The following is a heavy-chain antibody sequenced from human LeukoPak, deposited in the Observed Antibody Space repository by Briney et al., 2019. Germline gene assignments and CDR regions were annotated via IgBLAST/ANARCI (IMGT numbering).Heavy chain of an antibody. CDR3: ARGLSYGSGSYYNRIRYGMDV. CDR1: GFTFSSYW. CDR2: INHSGST. Sequence: PGGSLRLSCTASGFTFSSYWMSWIRQPPGKGLEWIGEINHSGSTNYNPSLKSRVTISVDTSKNQFSLKLSSVTAADTAVYYCARGLSYGSGSYYNRIRYGMDVWGQGTTVTVSS. J-gene: IGHJ6*02. D-gene: IGHD3-10*01. V-gene: IGHV4-34*01.